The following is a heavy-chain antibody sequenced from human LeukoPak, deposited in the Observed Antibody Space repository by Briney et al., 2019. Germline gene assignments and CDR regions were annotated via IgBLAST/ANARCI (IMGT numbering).Heavy chain of an antibody. CDR1: GFTFSRYA. J-gene: IGHJ5*02. V-gene: IGHV3-23*01. D-gene: IGHD3-10*01. CDR2: ISGSGGST. CDR3: EKGTMVRGVITSPFDP. Sequence: GGSLRLSCAASGFTFSRYAMSWVRQAPGKGLEWVSAISGSGGSTYYADSVKGRFTISRDNSKNTLYLQMNSLRAEDTAVYYCEKGTMVRGVITSPFDPWGQGTLVTVSS.